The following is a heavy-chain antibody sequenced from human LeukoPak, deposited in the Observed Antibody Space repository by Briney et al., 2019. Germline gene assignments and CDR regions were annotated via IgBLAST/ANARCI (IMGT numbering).Heavy chain of an antibody. J-gene: IGHJ4*02. CDR3: ARSDTGDTAMAYFDY. CDR2: IIPIFGTA. CDR1: GGTFSSYA. V-gene: IGHV1-69*05. D-gene: IGHD5-18*01. Sequence: SVKVSCKASGGTFSSYAISWVRQAPGQGLEWMGGIIPIFGTANYAQKFQGRVTITTDESTSTAYMELSSLRSEDTAVYYCARSDTGDTAMAYFDYWGQGTLVTVSS.